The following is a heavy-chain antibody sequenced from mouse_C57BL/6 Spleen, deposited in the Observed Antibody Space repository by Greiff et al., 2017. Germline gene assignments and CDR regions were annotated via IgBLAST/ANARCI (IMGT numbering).Heavy chain of an antibody. CDR2: ISSGGSYT. J-gene: IGHJ4*01. D-gene: IGHD2-13*01. CDR1: GFTFSSYG. CDR3: ARHDSGAMDY. Sequence: EVQRVESGGDLVKPGGSLKLSCAASGFTFSSYGMSWVRQTPDKRLEWVATISSGGSYTYYPDSVKGRFTISRDNAKNTLYLQMSSLKSEDTAMYYCARHDSGAMDYWGQGTSVTVSS. V-gene: IGHV5-6*01.